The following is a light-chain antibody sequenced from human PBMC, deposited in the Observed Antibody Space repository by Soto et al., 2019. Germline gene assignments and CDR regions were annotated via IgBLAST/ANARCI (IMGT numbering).Light chain of an antibody. V-gene: IGLV2-11*01. CDR3: SSYAGSNTVV. J-gene: IGLJ2*01. Sequence: QSALTQPRSVSGSPGQSVTISCTGTSSDVGGYNYVSWYQQHPGKAPKLMIYDVTKRPSGVPDRFSGSKSGNTASLTISGLQAEDEADYYCSSYAGSNTVVLGGGTQLTVL. CDR1: SSDVGGYNY. CDR2: DVT.